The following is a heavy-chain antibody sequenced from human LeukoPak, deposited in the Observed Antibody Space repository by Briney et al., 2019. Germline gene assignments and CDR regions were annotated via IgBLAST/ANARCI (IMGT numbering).Heavy chain of an antibody. CDR3: AIPRDHYYDSRRLQKRGAFDV. Sequence: SVKVSFKASGGTFSSYAISWVRQAPGQGLEWMGGIIPIFGTANYAQRFQGRVTITADESTSTAYMEVSSLRSEDTAVYYCAIPRDHYYDSRRLQKRGAFDVWGQGTMVTVSS. CDR2: IIPIFGTA. D-gene: IGHD3-22*01. CDR1: GGTFSSYA. J-gene: IGHJ3*01. V-gene: IGHV1-69*13.